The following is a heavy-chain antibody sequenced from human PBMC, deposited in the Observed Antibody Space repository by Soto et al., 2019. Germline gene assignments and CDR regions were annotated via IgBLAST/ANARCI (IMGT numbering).Heavy chain of an antibody. CDR3: TTDGSYAQYV. Sequence: GSLRLSCAASGTSFSNTWMHWVRQVPGKGLVWVAYINSDGTTTTYADSVRGRFTISRDNAKNTVYLQMNSLRAEDTALYYCTTDGSYAQYVWGQGTAVTVSS. J-gene: IGHJ6*02. CDR1: GTSFSNTW. V-gene: IGHV3-74*01. D-gene: IGHD2-2*01. CDR2: INSDGTTT.